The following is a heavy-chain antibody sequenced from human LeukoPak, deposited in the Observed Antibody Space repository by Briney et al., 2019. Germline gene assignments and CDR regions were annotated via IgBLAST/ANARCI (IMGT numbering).Heavy chain of an antibody. CDR1: GFTFSSYW. CDR2: IKQDGSEK. Sequence: PGGSLRLSCAASGFTFSSYWMSWVRQAPGKGLEWVANIKQDGSEKYYVDSVKGRFTISRDNAKNSLHLQMNSLRAEDTAVYYCARDVLATGYYYYMDVWGKRTTVTVSS. D-gene: IGHD5-12*01. V-gene: IGHV3-7*01. CDR3: ARDVLATGYYYYMDV. J-gene: IGHJ6*03.